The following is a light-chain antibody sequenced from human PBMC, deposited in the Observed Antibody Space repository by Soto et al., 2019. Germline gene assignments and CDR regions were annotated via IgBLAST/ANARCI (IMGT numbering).Light chain of an antibody. Sequence: QSVLTQPPSVSAAAGQKVTISCSGSDSNIGNNYVSWYQQLPRSAPKLLIYDDNKRPSGIPDRFSGSKSDTSATLGITGLQTGDEADYYCGTWDSSLSGVVFGGGTKVTVL. CDR3: GTWDSSLSGVV. J-gene: IGLJ2*01. CDR1: DSNIGNNY. V-gene: IGLV1-51*01. CDR2: DDN.